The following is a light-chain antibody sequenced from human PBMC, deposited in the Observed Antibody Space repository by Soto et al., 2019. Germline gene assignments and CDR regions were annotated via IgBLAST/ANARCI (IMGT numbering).Light chain of an antibody. V-gene: IGKV3-15*01. CDR3: QQYNNWPRT. Sequence: EIVVTQSPATLSVSPGERVTLSCRASQSVSSNLAWYQQIPGQAPRLLIYGASTRATGIPARFSGSGSGTEFTLTISSLQSEDFAVYYCQQYNNWPRTFGQGTKVEIK. J-gene: IGKJ1*01. CDR2: GAS. CDR1: QSVSSN.